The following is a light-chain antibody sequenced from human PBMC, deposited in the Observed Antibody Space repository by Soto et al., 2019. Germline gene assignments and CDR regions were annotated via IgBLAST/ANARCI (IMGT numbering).Light chain of an antibody. CDR2: SNN. V-gene: IGLV1-44*01. J-gene: IGLJ3*02. Sequence: QSVLTQPPSASGTPRQRVTISCSGSSSNIGSNTVNGYQQLPGTAPKLLIYSNNQRPSGVPDRVSGSKSGTSASLALSGLQSVDEADYYCAEWDDSLSGHWVFVGGTKVTVL. CDR1: SSNIGSNT. CDR3: AEWDDSLSGHWV.